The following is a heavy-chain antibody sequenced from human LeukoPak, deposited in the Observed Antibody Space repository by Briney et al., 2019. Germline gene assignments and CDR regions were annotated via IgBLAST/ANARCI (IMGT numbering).Heavy chain of an antibody. Sequence: ASVKVSCKASGGTFSSYAISWVRQAPGQGLEWMGRIIPILGIANYAQKFQGRVTITADKSTSTAYMELSSLRSEDTAVYYCARSDNYDSSGQAQHAFDIWGQGTMVTVSS. CDR2: IIPILGIA. CDR3: ARSDNYDSSGQAQHAFDI. J-gene: IGHJ3*02. D-gene: IGHD3-22*01. CDR1: GGTFSSYA. V-gene: IGHV1-69*04.